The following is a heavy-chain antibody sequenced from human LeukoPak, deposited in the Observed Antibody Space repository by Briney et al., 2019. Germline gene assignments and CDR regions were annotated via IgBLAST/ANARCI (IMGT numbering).Heavy chain of an antibody. CDR3: AKDPTKSGYSSGWYRRGPDY. CDR1: GFTFSSYG. V-gene: IGHV3-30*02. CDR2: IRYDGSNK. Sequence: GSLRLSCAASGFTFSSYGMHWVRQAPGKGLEWVAFIRYDGSNKYYADSVKGRFTISRDNSKNTLYLQMNSLRAEDTAVYYCAKDPTKSGYSSGWYRRGPDYWGQGTLVTVSS. D-gene: IGHD6-19*01. J-gene: IGHJ4*02.